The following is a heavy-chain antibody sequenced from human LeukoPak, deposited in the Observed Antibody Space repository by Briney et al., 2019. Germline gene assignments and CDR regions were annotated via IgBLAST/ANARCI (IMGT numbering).Heavy chain of an antibody. J-gene: IGHJ1*01. CDR2: ISGSGGST. V-gene: IGHV3-23*01. CDR3: ATEMMTGYPYKYFQH. Sequence: PGGSLRLSCAASGFTFSNYAMSWVRQAPGKGLEWVSAISGSGGSTYYADSVKGRFTISRDNSKNTLHLQMNSLRAEDTAVYYCATEMMTGYPYKYFQHWGQGTLVTVSS. CDR1: GFTFSNYA. D-gene: IGHD3-9*01.